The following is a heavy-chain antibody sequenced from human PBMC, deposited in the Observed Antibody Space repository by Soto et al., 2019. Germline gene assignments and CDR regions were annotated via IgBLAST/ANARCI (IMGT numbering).Heavy chain of an antibody. D-gene: IGHD2-15*01. V-gene: IGHV1-18*04. J-gene: IGHJ6*02. Sequence: QVQLVQSGAEVKKPGASVKVSCKASGYTFTSYGISWVRQAPGQGLEWMGWISAYNGNANYAQNLQGRVTMTTDTPKSTAYMELGSLKSDYRAVYYCSRNVGLRSGDSCHYYDYFGMNDGGQGTEVTFSS. CDR1: GYTFTSYG. CDR3: SRNVGLRSGDSCHYYDYFGMND. CDR2: ISAYNGNA.